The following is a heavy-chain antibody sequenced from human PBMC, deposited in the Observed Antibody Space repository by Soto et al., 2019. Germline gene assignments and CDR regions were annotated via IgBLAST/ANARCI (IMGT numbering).Heavy chain of an antibody. CDR2: IYYSGST. CDR1: GGSISSYY. D-gene: IGHD5-18*01. Sequence: SETLSLTCTVSGGSISSYYWSWIRQPPGKGLEWIGYIYYSGSTNYNPSLKSRVTISVDTSKNQFSLKLSSVTAADTAVYYCARDKYSYGYTNYYSYGMDVWGQGTTVTVSS. CDR3: ARDKYSYGYTNYYSYGMDV. J-gene: IGHJ6*02. V-gene: IGHV4-59*01.